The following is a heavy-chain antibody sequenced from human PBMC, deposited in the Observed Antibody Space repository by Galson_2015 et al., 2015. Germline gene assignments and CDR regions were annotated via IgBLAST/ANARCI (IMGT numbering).Heavy chain of an antibody. V-gene: IGHV3-30*18. Sequence: SLRLSCAASGFTFSSYGMHWVRQAPGKGPEWVAVISDDGSNKYFADSVKGRFTISRDNSKNTLYLQMNSLRAEDTAVYYCAKEYPPQYSSSSSFYYYGIDFWGQGTTVTVSS. J-gene: IGHJ6*02. D-gene: IGHD6-6*01. CDR3: AKEYPPQYSSSSSFYYYGIDF. CDR2: ISDDGSNK. CDR1: GFTFSSYG.